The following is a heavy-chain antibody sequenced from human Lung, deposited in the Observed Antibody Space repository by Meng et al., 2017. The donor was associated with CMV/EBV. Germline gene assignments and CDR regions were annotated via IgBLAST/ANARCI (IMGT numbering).Heavy chain of an antibody. Sequence: SETXSLTCTVSGYSISSGYYWGWIRQPPGKGLEWIGSIYHSGSTYYNPSLKSRVTISVDTSKNQLSLRLSSVTAADTAVYYCARGIYGSVDYWGQGTLDTVSS. D-gene: IGHD3-10*01. V-gene: IGHV4-38-2*02. CDR2: IYHSGST. CDR3: ARGIYGSVDY. CDR1: GYSISSGYY. J-gene: IGHJ4*02.